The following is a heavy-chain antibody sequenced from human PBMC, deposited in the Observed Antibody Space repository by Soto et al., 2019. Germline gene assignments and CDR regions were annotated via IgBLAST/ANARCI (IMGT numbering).Heavy chain of an antibody. Sequence: GASVKVSCKPSGYTFTRHGLSWVRQAPGQGLEWMGWISTYNGKTEYAQKFQGRVTMTADTRTTTGYMELRSLRSDDTAVYYCAADQFTGYYYYGMDVWGQGTTVTVS. V-gene: IGHV1-18*01. J-gene: IGHJ6*02. CDR2: ISTYNGKT. CDR3: AADQFTGYYYYGMDV. CDR1: GYTFTRHG.